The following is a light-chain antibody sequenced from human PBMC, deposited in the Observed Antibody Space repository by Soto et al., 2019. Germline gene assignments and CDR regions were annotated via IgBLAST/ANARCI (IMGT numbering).Light chain of an antibody. V-gene: IGKV1-5*01. CDR2: DAS. CDR1: QSISSY. Sequence: DIQMTHSPSSLSGSVGDRFTITFRASQSISSYLNWYQQKPGKAPKLLIYDASSLESGVPSRFSGSGSGTEFTLTISSLQPDDFATYYCQQYNSYRTFGQGTKVDIK. CDR3: QQYNSYRT. J-gene: IGKJ1*01.